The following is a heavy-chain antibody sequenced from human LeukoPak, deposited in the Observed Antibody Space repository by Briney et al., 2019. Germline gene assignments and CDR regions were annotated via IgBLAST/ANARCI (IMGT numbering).Heavy chain of an antibody. Sequence: GALRLSSAASGFSFINYAMGWVRRAPGKGLQWVSLIISSGGITSYVDTVQGRFTISRDNSKNTVHLQMSSLRADDTAIYYCAPDLRGSAWSLDDWGQGTLVTVSS. D-gene: IGHD6-13*01. J-gene: IGHJ4*02. CDR3: APDLRGSAWSLDD. V-gene: IGHV3-23*01. CDR1: GFSFINYA. CDR2: IISSGGIT.